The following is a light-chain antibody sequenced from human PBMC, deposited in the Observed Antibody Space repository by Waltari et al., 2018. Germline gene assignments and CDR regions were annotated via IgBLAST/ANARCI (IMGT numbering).Light chain of an antibody. J-gene: IGLJ3*02. Sequence: TLSSGHSSNIIAWLQQQPGKGPRYLMQVNSDGSHRKGDEIPDRFSGSSSGAERYLTISSLQSEDEADYYCETGGHGTWVFGGGTKLTVL. V-gene: IGLV4-69*01. CDR2: VNSDGSH. CDR3: ETGGHGTWV. CDR1: SGHSSNI.